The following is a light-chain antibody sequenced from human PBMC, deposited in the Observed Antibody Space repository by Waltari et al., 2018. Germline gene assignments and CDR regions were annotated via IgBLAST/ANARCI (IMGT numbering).Light chain of an antibody. CDR2: GSS. CDR3: QQYTNWPPT. V-gene: IGKV3-15*01. CDR1: QHVSSV. Sequence: EIVMTQSPATLSVSPGEGATLSCRASQHVSSVLAWYQQKPGQAPRRLIYGSSTRATGISARFSGSGSGTEFTLTISSLQSEDFAVYYCQQYTNWPPTFGQGTKVEIK. J-gene: IGKJ1*01.